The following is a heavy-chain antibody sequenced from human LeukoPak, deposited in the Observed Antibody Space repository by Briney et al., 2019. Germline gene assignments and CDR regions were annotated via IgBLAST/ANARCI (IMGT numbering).Heavy chain of an antibody. Sequence: GASVKVSCKASGYTFTSYAMNWVRQAPGQGLEWMGWINTNTGNPTYAQGFTGRFVFSLDTSVSTAYLQISSLKAEDTAVYYCARVPPPSYYYGSGAPGDDYWGQGTLVTVSS. D-gene: IGHD3-10*01. J-gene: IGHJ4*02. CDR1: GYTFTSYA. CDR2: INTNTGNP. V-gene: IGHV7-4-1*02. CDR3: ARVPPPSYYYGSGAPGDDY.